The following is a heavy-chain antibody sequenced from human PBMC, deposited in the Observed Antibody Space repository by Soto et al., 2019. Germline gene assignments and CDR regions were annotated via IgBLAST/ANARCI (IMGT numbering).Heavy chain of an antibody. CDR1: GFTFSSCA. CDR3: ARDKYSYGPFDY. J-gene: IGHJ4*02. CDR2: ISYDGSNK. D-gene: IGHD5-18*01. V-gene: IGHV3-30-3*01. Sequence: PGGSLRLSCAASGFTFSSCAMHWVRQAPGKGLEWVAVISYDGSNKYYADSVKGRFTISRDNSKNTLYLQMNSLRAEDTAVYYCARDKYSYGPFDYWGQGTLVTDSS.